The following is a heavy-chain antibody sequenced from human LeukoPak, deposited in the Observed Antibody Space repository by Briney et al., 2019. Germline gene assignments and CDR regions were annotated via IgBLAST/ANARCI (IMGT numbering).Heavy chain of an antibody. D-gene: IGHD5-12*01. CDR2: ISGSGGST. J-gene: IGHJ4*02. CDR1: GFTFSSYA. CDR3: AKVDIVATISWRMGYHDY. Sequence: PGGSLRLSCAASGFTFSSYAMSWVRQAPGKGLEWVSAISGSGGSTYYADSVKGRLTISRDNSNNQLYLQINSLRAEDTAVYYCAKVDIVATISWRMGYHDYWGQGTLSPSPQ. V-gene: IGHV3-23*01.